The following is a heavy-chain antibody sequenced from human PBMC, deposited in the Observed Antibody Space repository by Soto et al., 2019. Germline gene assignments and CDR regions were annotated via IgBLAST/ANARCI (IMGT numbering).Heavy chain of an antibody. V-gene: IGHV4-4*02. D-gene: IGHD1-1*01. CDR1: GDSISSSLW. J-gene: IGHJ4*02. Sequence: QVHLQESGPGLVKPSGTLSLTCDVSGDSISSSLWWSWVRQTPGKGLEWIGEINHSGSINYNPSLKCRVTISADRSMNQFSLTLTAVTAADTAVYYCATSQLGEYFDNWGQGTLVTVSS. CDR3: ATSQLGEYFDN. CDR2: INHSGSI.